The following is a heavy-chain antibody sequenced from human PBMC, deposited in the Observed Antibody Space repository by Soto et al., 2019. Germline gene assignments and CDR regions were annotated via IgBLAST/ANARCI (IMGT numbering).Heavy chain of an antibody. V-gene: IGHV4-31*03. Sequence: SETLSLTCTVSGGSISSGGYYWSWIRQHPGKGLEWIGYIYYSGSTYYNYYNPSLKNRVTISVDTSKNQFSLKLSSVTAADTAVYYCARTPLLWGQGTLVTSPQ. CDR1: GGSISSGGYY. D-gene: IGHD1-26*01. CDR2: IYYSGSTYYN. J-gene: IGHJ4*02. CDR3: ARTPLL.